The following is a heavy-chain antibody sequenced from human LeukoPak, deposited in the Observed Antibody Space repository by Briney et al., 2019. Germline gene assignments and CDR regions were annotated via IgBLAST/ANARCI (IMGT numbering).Heavy chain of an antibody. CDR3: ARDRADGYNYLSDY. CDR1: GGSISSGGYY. V-gene: IGHV4-31*03. D-gene: IGHD5-24*01. CDR2: IYYTGST. J-gene: IGHJ4*02. Sequence: PSQTLSLTCTVSGGSISSGGYYWTWIRQHPGKGLEWIGYIYYTGSTYYNPSLKSRVTISADTSKNQFSLKLSSVTAADTAVYYCARDRADGYNYLSDYWGQGTLVTVSS.